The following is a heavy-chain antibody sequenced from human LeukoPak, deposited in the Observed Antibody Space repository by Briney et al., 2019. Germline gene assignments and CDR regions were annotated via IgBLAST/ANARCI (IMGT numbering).Heavy chain of an antibody. J-gene: IGHJ6*02. CDR3: ARSFCTSVSCPKGHYYYVIDV. CDR1: GFTFSRYA. Sequence: PGGSLRLSCAASGFTFSRYAMNWVRQAPEKGLEWVSYISTGGDNTFYADSLKGRFTVSRDNAKNSLFLQMDSLRAEDTAVYYCARSFCTSVSCPKGHYYYVIDVWGQGTTVTVSS. V-gene: IGHV3-21*01. CDR2: ISTGGDNT. D-gene: IGHD2-8*02.